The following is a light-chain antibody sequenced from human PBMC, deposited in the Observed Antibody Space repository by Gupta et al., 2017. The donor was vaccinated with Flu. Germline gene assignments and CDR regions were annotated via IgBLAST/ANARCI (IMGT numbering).Light chain of an antibody. CDR2: GNS. Sequence: VTISCTGSSSNIGAGYDVHWYQQLPGTAPKLLIYGNSNRPSGVPDRFSGSKSGTSAPLAITGLQAEDEADYYCQSYDSSLSGVVFGGGTKLTGL. CDR3: QSYDSSLSGVV. CDR1: SSNIGAGYD. J-gene: IGLJ2*01. V-gene: IGLV1-40*01.